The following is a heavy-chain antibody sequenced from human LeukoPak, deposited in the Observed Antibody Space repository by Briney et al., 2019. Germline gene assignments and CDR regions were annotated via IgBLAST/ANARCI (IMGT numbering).Heavy chain of an antibody. D-gene: IGHD3-10*01. CDR1: GFTFSSYS. Sequence: GGSLRLSCAASGFTFSSYSMNWARQAPGKGLEWVSSISSSSSYIYYADSVKGRFTISRDNAKNSLYLQMNSLRAEDTAVYYCARDRSSKEGNYWGQGTLVTVSS. V-gene: IGHV3-21*01. CDR2: ISSSSSYI. J-gene: IGHJ4*02. CDR3: ARDRSSKEGNY.